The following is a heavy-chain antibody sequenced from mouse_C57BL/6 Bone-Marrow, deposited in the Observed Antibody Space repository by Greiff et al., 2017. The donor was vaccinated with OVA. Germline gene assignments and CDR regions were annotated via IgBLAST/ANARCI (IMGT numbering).Heavy chain of an antibody. CDR2: INPSSGYT. CDR1: GYTFTSYW. V-gene: IGHV1-7*01. J-gene: IGHJ4*01. D-gene: IGHD2-2*01. Sequence: QVQLQQSGAELAKPGASVKLSCKASGYTFTSYWMHWVKQRPGQGLEWIGYINPSSGYTKYNQKFKDKAPLTADKSSSTAYMQLSSLTYEDSAVYYCARWGVTTLRNAMDYWGQGTSVTVSS. CDR3: ARWGVTTLRNAMDY.